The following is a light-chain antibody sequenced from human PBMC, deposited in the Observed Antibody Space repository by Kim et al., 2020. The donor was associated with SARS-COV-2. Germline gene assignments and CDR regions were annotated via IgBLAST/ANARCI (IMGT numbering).Light chain of an antibody. CDR1: QGISNY. Sequence: DIQMTQSPTALSASVGDRVTITCRASQGISNYLAWYQQKPGKVPKLLIHGASTLRSGVPSRFSGSGSGTDFTLTISSLQPEDVATYYCQKYNSVPYTFGQGTKLEI. CDR3: QKYNSVPYT. J-gene: IGKJ2*01. V-gene: IGKV1-27*01. CDR2: GAS.